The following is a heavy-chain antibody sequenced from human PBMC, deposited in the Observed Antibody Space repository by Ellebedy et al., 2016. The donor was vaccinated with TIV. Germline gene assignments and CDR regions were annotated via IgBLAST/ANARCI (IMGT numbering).Heavy chain of an antibody. V-gene: IGHV3-23*03. J-gene: IGHJ4*02. D-gene: IGHD6-19*01. CDR3: ARDLDKSSGWYGGAAY. CDR1: GFTFSSYV. CDR2: IFSAADGGET. Sequence: GESLKISCADSGFTFSSYVMNWVRQAPGKGLEWVSVIFSAADGGETHYADSVKGRFTISRDNSMTTLYLEMNSLRAEDTAVYYCARDLDKSSGWYGGAAYWGQGTLVTVSS.